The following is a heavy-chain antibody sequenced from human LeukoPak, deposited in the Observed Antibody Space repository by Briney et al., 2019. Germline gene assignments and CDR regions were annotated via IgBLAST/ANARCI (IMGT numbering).Heavy chain of an antibody. Sequence: SGGPLRLSCAASGFTFSSYSMNWVRQAPGKGLEWVSSISSSSYIYYADSVKGRFTISRDNAKNSLYLQMNSLRAEDTAVYYCASLLVVPAALDYYYGMDVWGKGTTVTVSS. CDR2: ISSSSYI. CDR1: GFTFSSYS. J-gene: IGHJ6*04. V-gene: IGHV3-21*01. D-gene: IGHD2-2*01. CDR3: ASLLVVPAALDYYYGMDV.